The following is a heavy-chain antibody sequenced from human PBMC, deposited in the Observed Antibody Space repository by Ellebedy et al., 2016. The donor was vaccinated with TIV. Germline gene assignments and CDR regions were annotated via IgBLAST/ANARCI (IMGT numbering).Heavy chain of an antibody. Sequence: AASVKVSCKASGYTFTTYAMHWVRQAPGKGLEYLSAVSNGGSTFYADSVKGRFTISRDNARNSLYLQMKSLRVDDTAVYYCVRDTVAVPDGNTFDFWGQGTMVSVS. J-gene: IGHJ3*01. V-gene: IGHV3-64*04. CDR2: VSNGGST. CDR1: GYTFTTYA. CDR3: VRDTVAVPDGNTFDF. D-gene: IGHD5-24*01.